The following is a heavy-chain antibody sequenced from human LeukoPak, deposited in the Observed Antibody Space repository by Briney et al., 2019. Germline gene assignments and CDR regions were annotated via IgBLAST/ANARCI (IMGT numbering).Heavy chain of an antibody. Sequence: GGSLRLSCAASGFTFSNSAMSWVRQAPGKGLEWVSTLSGSGITTYYADSVKGRFTISRDSSKNTLYLQMNSLRAEDTAVYYCAKGIYSSGWSYFDYWGHGTLVTVSS. CDR1: GFTFSNSA. J-gene: IGHJ4*01. CDR2: LSGSGITT. CDR3: AKGIYSSGWSYFDY. V-gene: IGHV3-23*01. D-gene: IGHD6-19*01.